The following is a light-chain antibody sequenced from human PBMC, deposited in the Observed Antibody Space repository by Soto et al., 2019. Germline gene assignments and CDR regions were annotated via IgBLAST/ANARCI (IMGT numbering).Light chain of an antibody. J-gene: IGKJ4*01. CDR1: QSISSY. Sequence: DIQMTQSPSSLSASVGDRVTITCRASQSISSYLNWYQQKPGKAPKLLIYAASILQSGVPSRFSGSGSGTDFTLTISSLQPEDFATYYCQQSHTTPLFGGGTKVEIK. CDR2: AAS. V-gene: IGKV1-39*01. CDR3: QQSHTTPL.